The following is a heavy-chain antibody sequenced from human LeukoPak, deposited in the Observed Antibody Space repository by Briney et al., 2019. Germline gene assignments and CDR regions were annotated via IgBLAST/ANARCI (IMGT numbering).Heavy chain of an antibody. CDR1: GFTFSSYA. Sequence: PGGSLRLSCAASGFTFSSYAMHWVRQAPGKGLEWVANIKQDGSESRYVDSVKGRFTISRDNAKNSLYLQMNSLRAGDTAVYYCAREGGYYDSSGYYYGYFDYWGQGTLVTVSS. D-gene: IGHD3-22*01. CDR3: AREGGYYDSSGYYYGYFDY. J-gene: IGHJ4*02. CDR2: IKQDGSES. V-gene: IGHV3-7*01.